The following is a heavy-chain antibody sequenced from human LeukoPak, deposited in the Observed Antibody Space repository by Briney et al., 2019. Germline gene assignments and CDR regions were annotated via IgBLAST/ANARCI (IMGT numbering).Heavy chain of an antibody. V-gene: IGHV3-30*18. D-gene: IGHD3-3*01. CDR3: AKAPARGPPFGVVIDYMDV. J-gene: IGHJ6*03. CDR1: GFTFSSYG. CDR2: ISYDGSNK. Sequence: PGGSLRLSCAASGFTFSSYGMHWVRQAPGKGLEWVAVISYDGSNKYYADSVKGRFTISRDNSKNTLYLQMNSLRAEDTAVYYCAKAPARGPPFGVVIDYMDVWGKGTTVTVSS.